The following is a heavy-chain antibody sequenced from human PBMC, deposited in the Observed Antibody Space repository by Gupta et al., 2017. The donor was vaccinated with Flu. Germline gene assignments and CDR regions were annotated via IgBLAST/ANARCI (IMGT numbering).Heavy chain of an antibody. CDR1: GCSISSSSYY. Sequence: QLQLQESGPGLVKPSEPLSLTCTVSGCSISSSSYYWGWIRQPPGKGLEWIGSIYYSGSTYYNPSLKSRVTISVDTSKNQFSLKLSSVTAADTAVYYCARHDKQLVHAFDIWGQGTMVTVSS. CDR2: IYYSGST. J-gene: IGHJ3*02. V-gene: IGHV4-39*01. CDR3: ARHDKQLVHAFDI. D-gene: IGHD6-13*01.